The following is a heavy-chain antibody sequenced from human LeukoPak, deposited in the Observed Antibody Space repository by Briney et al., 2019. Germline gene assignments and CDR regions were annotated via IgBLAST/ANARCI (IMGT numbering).Heavy chain of an antibody. Sequence: GGSLRLSCAASGFTFSSYSMNWVRQAPGKGLEWVSSISSSSSCIYYADSVKGRFTISRDNAKNSLYLQMNSLRAEDTAVYYCARPYSVQLLSSWFDPWGQGTLVTVSS. CDR2: ISSSSSCI. D-gene: IGHD2-2*01. V-gene: IGHV3-21*01. CDR1: GFTFSSYS. J-gene: IGHJ5*02. CDR3: ARPYSVQLLSSWFDP.